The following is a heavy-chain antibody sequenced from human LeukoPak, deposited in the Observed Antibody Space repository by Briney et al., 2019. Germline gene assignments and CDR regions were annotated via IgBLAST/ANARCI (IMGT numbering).Heavy chain of an antibody. V-gene: IGHV3-30-3*01. J-gene: IGHJ6*02. Sequence: GRSLRLSCAASRFTFSSYAMHWVSQAQGKGLEWVAVISYDGSNKYYADSVKGRFTISRDNSKNTLYLQMNSLRAEDTAVYYCARDDADIYYYGMDVWGQGTTVTVSS. CDR1: RFTFSSYA. CDR3: ARDDADIYYYGMDV. CDR2: ISYDGSNK.